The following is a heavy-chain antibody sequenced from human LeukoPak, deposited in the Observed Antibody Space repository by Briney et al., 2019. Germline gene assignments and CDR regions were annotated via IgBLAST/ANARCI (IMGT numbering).Heavy chain of an antibody. CDR1: GDSISNYY. D-gene: IGHD1-1*01. V-gene: IGHV4-59*01. Sequence: SETLSLTCTVSGDSISNYYWSWIRQPPGKGLEWIGYIYYSGSANYNPSLKSRVTISVDTSKNQFSLKLSSVTAADTAVYYCARATKRQLLGAFDIWGQGTMVTVSS. CDR2: IYYSGSA. CDR3: ARATKRQLLGAFDI. J-gene: IGHJ3*02.